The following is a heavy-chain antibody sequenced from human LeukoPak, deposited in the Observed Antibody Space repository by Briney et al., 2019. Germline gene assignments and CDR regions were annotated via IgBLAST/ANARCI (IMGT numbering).Heavy chain of an antibody. D-gene: IGHD4-23*01. CDR2: ISYDGSNK. V-gene: IGHV3-30-3*01. CDR1: GFTFSSYA. CDR3: ARFDDYGGSGLDY. Sequence: GRSLRLSCAASGFTFSSYAMHWVRQAPGEGLEWVAVISYDGSNKYYADSVKGRFTISRDNSKNTLYLQMNSLRAEDTAVYYCARFDDYGGSGLDYWGQGTLVTVSS. J-gene: IGHJ4*02.